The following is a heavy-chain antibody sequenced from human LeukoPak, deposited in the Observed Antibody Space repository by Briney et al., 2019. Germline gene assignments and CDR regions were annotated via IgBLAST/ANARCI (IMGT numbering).Heavy chain of an antibody. D-gene: IGHD3-10*01. J-gene: IGHJ4*02. CDR3: ARDFPNYYGSGSFHY. Sequence: GGSLRLSCAASGFTFSRYVMIWVRQAPGKGLQWVSTISYDGDNKYYVDSVKGRFTISRDNSKNTLYLQMNSLRAEDTAVYYCARDFPNYYGSGSFHYWGQGTLVTVSS. CDR1: GFTFSRYV. CDR2: ISYDGDNK. V-gene: IGHV3-30*04.